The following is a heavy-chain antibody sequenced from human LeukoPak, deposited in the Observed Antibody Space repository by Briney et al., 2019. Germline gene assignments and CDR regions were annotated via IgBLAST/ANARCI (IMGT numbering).Heavy chain of an antibody. Sequence: SETLSLTCTVSGDSFSSVTDYWAWIRQLPGKGLEWIASGDYSGGTYYNPSLESRVAISADMSKNQFSLKLTSVTGADTAIYFCARRKRGSGGPFDYWGQGTLVTVPS. CDR3: ARRKRGSGGPFDY. D-gene: IGHD6-19*01. CDR1: GDSFSSVTDY. V-gene: IGHV4-39*07. CDR2: GDYSGGT. J-gene: IGHJ4*02.